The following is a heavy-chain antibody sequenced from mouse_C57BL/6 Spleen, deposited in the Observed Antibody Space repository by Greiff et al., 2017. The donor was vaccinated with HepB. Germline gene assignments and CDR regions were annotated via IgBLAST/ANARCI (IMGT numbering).Heavy chain of an antibody. CDR2: IHPNSGST. J-gene: IGHJ2*01. CDR3: ARTDSNYFDY. CDR1: GYTFTSYW. Sequence: QVQLQQPGAELVKPGASVKLSCKASGYTFTSYWMHWVKQGPGQGLEWIGMIHPNSGSTNYNEKFKSKATLTVDKSSSTAYMQLSSLTSEDSAVYYCARTDSNYFDYWGQGTTLTVSS. D-gene: IGHD2-5*01. V-gene: IGHV1-64*01.